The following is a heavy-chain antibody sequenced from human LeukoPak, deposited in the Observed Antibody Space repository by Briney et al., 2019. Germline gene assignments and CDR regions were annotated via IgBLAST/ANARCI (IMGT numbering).Heavy chain of an antibody. Sequence: SETLSLTCTVSGGSINNFYWSWIRQPPGGGLEWIGYIYYSGTTNYNPSLKSRVTISVDASKNQFSLWLSSVTAADTAVYYCARPHSNSGYYHYFDYWGQGTLVTVSS. J-gene: IGHJ4*02. CDR1: GGSINNFY. CDR2: IYYSGTT. CDR3: ARPHSNSGYYHYFDY. D-gene: IGHD3-22*01. V-gene: IGHV4-59*01.